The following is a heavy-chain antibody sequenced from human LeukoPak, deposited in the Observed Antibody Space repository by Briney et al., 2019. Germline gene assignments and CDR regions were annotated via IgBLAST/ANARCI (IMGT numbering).Heavy chain of an antibody. D-gene: IGHD3-10*01. CDR1: GGSISTSNYY. CDR3: AKSNGYGLANI. J-gene: IGHJ3*02. Sequence: SETLSLTCTVSGGSISTSNYYWGWIRQPPGKGLEWIGNIFYSGSTYYSPSLRSRVTISLDTSRNKFSLMQNCVTTADAAVYYCAKSNGYGLANIWGQGTMVTVSS. V-gene: IGHV4-39*07. CDR2: IFYSGST.